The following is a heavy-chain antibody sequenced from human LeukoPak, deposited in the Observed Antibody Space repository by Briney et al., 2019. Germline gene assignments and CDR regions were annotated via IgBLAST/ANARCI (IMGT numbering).Heavy chain of an antibody. CDR3: ARMIAVAGPYYFDY. Sequence: PGGSLRFSCAASGLTFSDYSMTWVRQAPGKGLEWVSSISSSSSYTYYADSVKGRFTISRDNAKNSLYLQMNSLRAEDTAVYYCARMIAVAGPYYFDYWGQGTLVTVSS. D-gene: IGHD6-19*01. CDR2: ISSSSSYT. CDR1: GLTFSDYS. V-gene: IGHV3-21*01. J-gene: IGHJ4*02.